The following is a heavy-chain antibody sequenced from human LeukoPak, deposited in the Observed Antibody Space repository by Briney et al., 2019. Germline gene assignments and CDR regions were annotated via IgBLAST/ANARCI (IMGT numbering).Heavy chain of an antibody. CDR3: ARDRAVAEVKAFDI. CDR2: ISSSGRTM. J-gene: IGHJ3*02. CDR1: GFTFSDFY. V-gene: IGHV3-11*01. Sequence: GGSPRLSCAASGFTFSDFYMSWIRQAPGKGLEWVSYISSSGRTMYYADSVKGRLTISRDNAKNSLYLQINILRAEDTAVYYCARDRAVAEVKAFDIWGQGTMVTVSS. D-gene: IGHD6-19*01.